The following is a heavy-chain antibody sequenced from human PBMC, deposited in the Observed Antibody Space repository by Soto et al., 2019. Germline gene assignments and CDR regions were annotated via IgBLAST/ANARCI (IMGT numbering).Heavy chain of an antibody. CDR3: ARDIVVVLGAALHYYGMDV. D-gene: IGHD2-15*01. CDR2: INPNSGAT. Sequence: ASVKVSCKASGYTFTGYYIQWVRQAPGQGLEWMGWINPNSGATEYAQKFQGRVTMSRDTSISTAYMELSRLRSDDTAVYYCARDIVVVLGAALHYYGMDVWGQGTTVTVSS. CDR1: GYTFTGYY. J-gene: IGHJ6*02. V-gene: IGHV1-2*02.